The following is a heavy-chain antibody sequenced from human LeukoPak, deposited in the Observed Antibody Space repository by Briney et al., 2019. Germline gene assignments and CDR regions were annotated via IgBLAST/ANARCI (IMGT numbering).Heavy chain of an antibody. J-gene: IGHJ3*02. Sequence: ASVKVSCKASGYTFTSYYMHWVRQAPGQGLEWMGIINPSGGSTSYAQKFQGRVTMTRDMSTSTVYMELSSLRSEDTAVYYCARARQNYDSSGYYLFLGAFDIWGQGTMVTVSS. CDR2: INPSGGST. V-gene: IGHV1-46*01. CDR3: ARARQNYDSSGYYLFLGAFDI. D-gene: IGHD3-22*01. CDR1: GYTFTSYY.